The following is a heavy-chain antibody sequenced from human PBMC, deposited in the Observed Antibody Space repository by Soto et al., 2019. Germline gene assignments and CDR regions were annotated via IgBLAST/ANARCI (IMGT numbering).Heavy chain of an antibody. D-gene: IGHD3-22*01. CDR2: ISYGGGTT. CDR1: EFTFSNYA. J-gene: IGHJ4*02. Sequence: EVQLLESGGGLVQPGGSLRLSCAASEFTFSNYAMSWVRQAPGKGLEWVSAISYGGGTTYYADSVKGRFTISRDNSKNTLNLQMNSLRAEDTAVYYCAKNPAYYYDSTGYHFDYWGQGTLVPVSS. CDR3: AKNPAYYYDSTGYHFDY. V-gene: IGHV3-23*01.